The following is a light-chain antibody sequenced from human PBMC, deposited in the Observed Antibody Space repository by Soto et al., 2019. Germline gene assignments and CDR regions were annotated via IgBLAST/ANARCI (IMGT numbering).Light chain of an antibody. CDR2: GAS. CDR1: QRVSTN. Sequence: IVMTQSPATLSVSPGEGATLYCRASQRVSTNLAWYQQKPGQAPRLLIYGASTRAAGIPVRFSGSGSGTEFTLTISRLQSEDFAVYYCQQYNDWPPWTFGQGTKVEIK. V-gene: IGKV3-15*01. CDR3: QQYNDWPPWT. J-gene: IGKJ1*01.